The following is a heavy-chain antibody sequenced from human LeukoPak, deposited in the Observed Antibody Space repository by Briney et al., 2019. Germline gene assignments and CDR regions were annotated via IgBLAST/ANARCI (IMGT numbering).Heavy chain of an antibody. CDR3: ARALPGTALAPSRWFDP. CDR2: IWYDGSNK. CDR1: GFTFRSYG. Sequence: GGSLRLSCAASGFTFRSYGMHWVRQAPGKGLDWVAIIWYDGSNKYYADSVKGRFIISKDNSKNTLYLQMNSLRDEDTAVYYCARALPGTALAPSRWFDPWGQGTLVTVSS. J-gene: IGHJ5*02. D-gene: IGHD3-3*02. V-gene: IGHV3-33*01.